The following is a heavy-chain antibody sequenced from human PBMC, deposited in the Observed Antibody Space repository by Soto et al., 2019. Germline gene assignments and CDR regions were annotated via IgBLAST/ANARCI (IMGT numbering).Heavy chain of an antibody. V-gene: IGHV3-11*01. CDR1: GFTFSDYY. CDR2: ISSVDSII. CDR3: AGDLGYYASSGYFAY. J-gene: IGHJ4*02. Sequence: QVQLVESGGGLVKPGGSLRLSCAASGFTFSDYYMSWIRQAPGKGLEWISYISSVDSIIYYADSVKGRFTISRDNAKNSLFLQMNSLRAEDTAVYYCAGDLGYYASSGYFAYWGQGTLVTVSS. D-gene: IGHD3-22*01.